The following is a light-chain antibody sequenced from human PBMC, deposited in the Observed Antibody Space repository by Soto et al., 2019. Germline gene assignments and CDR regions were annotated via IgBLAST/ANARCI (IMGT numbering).Light chain of an antibody. CDR3: QQADTFPLT. Sequence: DLQMPQSPSFVSASVGDTVTITCRASQDISNWLAWYQQKPGKAPRFLIFAASSLHSGVPSRFSGSGSGTDFTLTISSLQPDDCATYYCQQADTFPLTFGGGTKVQIK. CDR2: AAS. V-gene: IGKV1-12*01. J-gene: IGKJ4*01. CDR1: QDISNW.